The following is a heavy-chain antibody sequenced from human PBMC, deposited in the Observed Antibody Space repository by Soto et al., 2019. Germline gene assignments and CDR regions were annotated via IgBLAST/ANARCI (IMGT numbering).Heavy chain of an antibody. V-gene: IGHV4-59*01. J-gene: IGHJ3*02. CDR2: IHSSGRT. CDR3: ARGDWNYAFDI. Sequence: SETLSLTCTVSGGSISSYYWSWLRQPPGEGPEWIGYIHSSGRTNFNPSLKSRVTISLDTSKSQFSLKVNSVTAADTAVYYCARGDWNYAFDIWGQGAMVTVSS. D-gene: IGHD1-7*01. CDR1: GGSISSYY.